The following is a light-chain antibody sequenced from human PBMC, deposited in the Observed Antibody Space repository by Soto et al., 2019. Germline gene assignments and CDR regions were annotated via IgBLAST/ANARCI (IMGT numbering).Light chain of an antibody. CDR3: SSYTTSSQVV. V-gene: IGLV2-14*01. Sequence: QSVLTQPASVSGSPGQSITISCTGSSSDVGGYNYVSWYQQHPGKDPKLLIHEVSNRPSGVSNRFSGSKSGSTASLTISGLQAEDEADYFCSSYTTSSQVVFGGGTKVTVL. J-gene: IGLJ2*01. CDR1: SSDVGGYNY. CDR2: EVS.